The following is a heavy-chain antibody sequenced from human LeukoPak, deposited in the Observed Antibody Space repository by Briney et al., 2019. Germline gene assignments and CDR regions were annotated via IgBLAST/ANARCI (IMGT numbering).Heavy chain of an antibody. CDR3: ARGDCSGGSCYYPYFHY. CDR2: IYYSGST. D-gene: IGHD2-15*01. Sequence: PSETLSLTCTVSGGSVSSGSYYWSWIRQPPGKGLEWIGYIYYSGSTNYNPSLKSRVTISVDTSKNQFSLKLSSVTAADTAVYYCARGDCSGGSCYYPYFHYWGQGTLVTVSS. CDR1: GGSVSSGSYY. V-gene: IGHV4-61*01. J-gene: IGHJ4*02.